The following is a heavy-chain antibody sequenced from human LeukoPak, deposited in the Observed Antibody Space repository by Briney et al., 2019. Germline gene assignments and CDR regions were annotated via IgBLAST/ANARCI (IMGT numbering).Heavy chain of an antibody. CDR2: IYYSGST. CDR1: GGSISSYY. J-gene: IGHJ6*03. D-gene: IGHD6-19*01. Sequence: SETLSLTCTVSGGSISSYYWSWIRQPPGKGLEWIGYIYYSGSTNYNPSLKSRVTISVDTSKNQFSLKLSSVTAADTAVYYCARGGSGYTIYYYYYMDVWCKGTTVTVSS. CDR3: ARGGSGYTIYYYYYMDV. V-gene: IGHV4-59*01.